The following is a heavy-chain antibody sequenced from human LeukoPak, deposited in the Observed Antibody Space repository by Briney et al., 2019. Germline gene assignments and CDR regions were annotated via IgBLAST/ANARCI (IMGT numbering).Heavy chain of an antibody. CDR1: GFTFDDYA. D-gene: IGHD1-7*01. CDR3: AKDVTGTGAFDI. Sequence: PGRSLTLSCLASGFTFDDYAMHWVRPRAAKGLDGVSGITWNSGTIGYADSVKGRLTIPRDNAKHSLYLQMNSLRAEDTALYYCAKDVTGTGAFDIWGQGTRVTVSS. J-gene: IGHJ3*02. CDR2: ITWNSGTI. V-gene: IGHV3-9*01.